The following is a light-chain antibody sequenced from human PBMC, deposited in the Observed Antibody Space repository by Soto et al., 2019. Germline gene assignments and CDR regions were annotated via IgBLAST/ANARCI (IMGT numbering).Light chain of an antibody. J-gene: IGLJ1*01. Sequence: QSVLTQPASVSGSPGQSITISCTGTSSDVGGYNYVSWYQQHPGKAPKLIIYDVINRPSGVSNRFSGSKSNNTASLTISGLQADDEADYYCSSYTSSSTLVFGTGTKVTVL. V-gene: IGLV2-14*01. CDR2: DVI. CDR1: SSDVGGYNY. CDR3: SSYTSSSTLV.